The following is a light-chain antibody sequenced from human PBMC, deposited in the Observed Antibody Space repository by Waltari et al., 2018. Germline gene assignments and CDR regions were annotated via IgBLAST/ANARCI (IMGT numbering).Light chain of an antibody. J-gene: IGLJ3*02. CDR3: SSYAGSSVWV. CDR1: SSDIGNYDY. Sequence: QSALTQPPSASGSPGQSVTISCTGSSSDIGNYDYVAWYQQRPDKAPEPVMYEVTKRPSGFPARCSGSKAGNTASLTVSGLQAADEADYYCSSYAGSSVWVFGGGTKLTVV. CDR2: EVT. V-gene: IGLV2-8*01.